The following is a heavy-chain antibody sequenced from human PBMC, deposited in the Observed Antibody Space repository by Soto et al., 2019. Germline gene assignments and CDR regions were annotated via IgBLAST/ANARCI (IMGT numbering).Heavy chain of an antibody. Sequence: GASVKVSCKASGYTFTSYYMHWVRQAPGQGLEGMGIINPSGGSTSYAQKFQGRVTMTRDTSTSTVYMELSSLRSEDTAVYYCARDDCSSTSCYAALIGAAFDYWGQGTLVTVSS. CDR2: INPSGGST. J-gene: IGHJ4*02. V-gene: IGHV1-46*03. CDR1: GYTFTSYY. CDR3: ARDDCSSTSCYAALIGAAFDY. D-gene: IGHD2-2*01.